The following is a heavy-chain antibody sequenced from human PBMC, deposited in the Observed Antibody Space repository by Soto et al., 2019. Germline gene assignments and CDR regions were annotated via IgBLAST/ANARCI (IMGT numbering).Heavy chain of an antibody. CDR2: ISGSGGTT. CDR3: AKGRSALPIFDF. CDR1: GFRFSNYA. V-gene: IGHV3-23*01. Sequence: EVQLLESGGGWIQPGGSLRLSCAASGFRFSNYAMNWVRQAPGKGLEWVSFISGSGGTTDYADSVRGRFRLSRDNSKNTVDLEMNSLRTEDTAVYFCAKGRSALPIFDFWGQGVMVTVSS. J-gene: IGHJ4*02.